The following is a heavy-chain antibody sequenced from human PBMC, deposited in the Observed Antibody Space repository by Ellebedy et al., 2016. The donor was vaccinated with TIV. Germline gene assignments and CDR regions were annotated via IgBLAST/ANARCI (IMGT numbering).Heavy chain of an antibody. CDR3: TSTRFIPSPTHAN. J-gene: IGHJ4*02. CDR2: IRSKTSSYAT. Sequence: GGSLRLSXAASGFTFSASAMHWVRQASGKGLEWVGRIRSKTSSYATAYAASVEGRFTISRDDSTNTAYLQMSSLKTEDTAVYYCTSTRFIPSPTHANWGQGTLVIVSS. D-gene: IGHD1-1*01. V-gene: IGHV3-73*01. CDR1: GFTFSASA.